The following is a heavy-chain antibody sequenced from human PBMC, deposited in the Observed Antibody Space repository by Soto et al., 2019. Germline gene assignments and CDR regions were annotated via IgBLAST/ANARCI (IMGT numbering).Heavy chain of an antibody. CDR3: ARDGYYYDSSGYNWFDP. V-gene: IGHV6-1*01. CDR2: TYYRSKWYN. CDR1: GDSVSSNSAA. Sequence: SQTLSLTCAISGDSVSSNSAAWNRIRQSPSRGLEWLGRTYYRSKWYNDYAVSVKSRITINPDTSKNQFSLQLNSVTPEDTAVYYCARDGYYYDSSGYNWFDPWGQGTLVTVSS. D-gene: IGHD3-22*01. J-gene: IGHJ5*02.